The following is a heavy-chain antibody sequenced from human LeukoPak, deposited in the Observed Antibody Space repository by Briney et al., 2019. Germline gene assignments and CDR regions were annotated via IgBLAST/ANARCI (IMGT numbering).Heavy chain of an antibody. J-gene: IGHJ6*03. V-gene: IGHV4-59*12. D-gene: IGHD3-3*01. CDR1: GGSISSYY. CDR3: ARVRSGGNYYYYYMDV. Sequence: PSETLSLTCTVSGGSISSYYWSWIRQPPGKGLEWIGYIYYSGSTNYNPSLKSRVTISVDTSKNHFSLKLSSVTAADTAVYYCARVRSGGNYYYYYMDVWGKGTTVTVSS. CDR2: IYYSGST.